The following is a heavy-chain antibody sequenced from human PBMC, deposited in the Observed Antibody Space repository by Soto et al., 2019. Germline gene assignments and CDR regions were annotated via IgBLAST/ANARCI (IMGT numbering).Heavy chain of an antibody. D-gene: IGHD1-26*01. J-gene: IGHJ5*02. Sequence: SVKVSCKASGGTFSRYAISWVRQAPGQGREWMGGSIPIFGTANYAQKFQGRVTITADESTSTAYMGLSRLRFEDTAVYSCARAIVGPTTTGWLDPWGQGTLVTVSS. V-gene: IGHV1-69*13. CDR2: SIPIFGTA. CDR1: GGTFSRYA. CDR3: ARAIVGPTTTGWLDP.